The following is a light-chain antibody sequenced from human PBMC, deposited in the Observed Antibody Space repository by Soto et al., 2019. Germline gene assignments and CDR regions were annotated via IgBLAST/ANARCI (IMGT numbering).Light chain of an antibody. CDR2: GVS. Sequence: EIVLTQSPGTLSLSPGERATLSCRASQSVRSSYLAWYQQKLGQAPRLLIYGVSNRATGLPDRFSGSGSGTDSTLTISRLESEDFAVYYCQQYGTSPRTFGQGTKVEIK. CDR1: QSVRSSY. J-gene: IGKJ1*01. V-gene: IGKV3-20*01. CDR3: QQYGTSPRT.